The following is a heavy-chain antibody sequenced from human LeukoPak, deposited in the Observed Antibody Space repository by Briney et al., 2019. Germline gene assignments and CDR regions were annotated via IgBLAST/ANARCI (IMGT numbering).Heavy chain of an antibody. J-gene: IGHJ5*02. Sequence: ASVKVSCKASGGTFSSYAISWVRQAPGQGIEWLGGIIPIFGTANYAQKFQGRVTITADESTSTAYMELSSLRSEDTAVYYCARGPNHYVNGFDPWGQGTLVTVSS. CDR1: GGTFSSYA. D-gene: IGHD1-14*01. CDR2: IIPIFGTA. CDR3: ARGPNHYVNGFDP. V-gene: IGHV1-69*01.